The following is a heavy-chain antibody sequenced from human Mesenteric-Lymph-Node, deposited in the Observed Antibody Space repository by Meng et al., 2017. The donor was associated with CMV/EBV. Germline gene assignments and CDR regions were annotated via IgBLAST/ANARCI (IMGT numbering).Heavy chain of an antibody. D-gene: IGHD6-13*01. CDR1: GLTFNSYA. J-gene: IGHJ5*02. Sequence: ETLSLTCAASGLTFNSYAMNWVRQAPGKGLEWVSLISSSSSYIYYADSVKGRFTISRDDAKNSLYLQMNSLRVEDTAVYYCARDFYSSRNWFDPWGQGTLVTVSS. V-gene: IGHV3-21*01. CDR3: ARDFYSSRNWFDP. CDR2: ISSSSSYI.